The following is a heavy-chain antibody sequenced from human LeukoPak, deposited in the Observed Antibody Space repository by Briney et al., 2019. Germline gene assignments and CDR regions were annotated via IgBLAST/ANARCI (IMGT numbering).Heavy chain of an antibody. D-gene: IGHD3-22*01. J-gene: IGHJ4*02. V-gene: IGHV1-24*01. Sequence: ASVKVSCKVSGYTLTELSMHWVRQAPGKGLEWMGGFDPEDGETIYAQKFQGRVTMTEDTSTDTAHMELSSLRSEDTAVYYCATSEYYYDSSGYYRNGYYFDYWGQGTLVTVSS. CDR3: ATSEYYYDSSGYYRNGYYFDY. CDR2: FDPEDGET. CDR1: GYTLTELS.